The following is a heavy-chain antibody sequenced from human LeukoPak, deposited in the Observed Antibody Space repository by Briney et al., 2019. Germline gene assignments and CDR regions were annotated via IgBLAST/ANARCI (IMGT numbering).Heavy chain of an antibody. D-gene: IGHD6-25*01. V-gene: IGHV3-23*01. Sequence: GGSLRLSCAASGLTFSSYAMSWVRQAPGKGLEWVSAISGSGGSTYYADSVKGRFTISRDNSKNTLFLQMNSLRAEDTAVYYCAKDLSGVGIYFVYWGQGTLVTVSS. CDR2: ISGSGGST. J-gene: IGHJ4*02. CDR1: GLTFSSYA. CDR3: AKDLSGVGIYFVY.